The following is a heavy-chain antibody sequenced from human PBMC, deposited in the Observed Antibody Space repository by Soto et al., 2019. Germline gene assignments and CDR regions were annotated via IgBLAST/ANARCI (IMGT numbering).Heavy chain of an antibody. CDR1: GGSFSGYY. V-gene: IGHV4-34*01. Sequence: QVQLQQWGAGLLKPSETLSLTCAVYGGSFSGYYWSWTRQPPGKGLEWIGEINHSGSTNYNPSLKSRVTISVDTSKNQFSLKLSSVTAADTAVYYCARVKATVTRGAADYWGQGTLVTVSS. D-gene: IGHD4-17*01. CDR2: INHSGST. J-gene: IGHJ4*02. CDR3: ARVKATVTRGAADY.